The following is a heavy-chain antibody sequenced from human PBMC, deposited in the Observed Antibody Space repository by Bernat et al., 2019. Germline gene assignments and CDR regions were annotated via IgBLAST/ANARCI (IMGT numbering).Heavy chain of an antibody. CDR2: IWYDGSNK. D-gene: IGHD6-19*01. CDR1: GFTFSSYG. V-gene: IGHV3-33*01. Sequence: VQLVESGGGVVQPGRSLRLSCAASGFTFSSYGMHWVRQAPGKGLEWVAAIWYDGSNKYYADSVKGRFTISRDNSKNTLYLQMNSLRAEDTAVYYCARDIVGSAGTSFDYWGQGTLVTVSS. CDR3: ARDIVGSAGTSFDY. J-gene: IGHJ4*02.